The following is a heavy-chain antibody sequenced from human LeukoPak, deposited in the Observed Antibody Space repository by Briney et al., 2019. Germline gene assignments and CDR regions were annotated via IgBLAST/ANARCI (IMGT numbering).Heavy chain of an antibody. J-gene: IGHJ4*02. V-gene: IGHV3-7*03. Sequence: GSLKISCAASGIRLRGYWMTLVRQGSGEGLEWVANIKEDGSEKYYADFVKGRFTISRDNAKNSLDLQMNSLRAEDTAVYYCARRGSTDYWGQGTLVTVSS. CDR1: GIRLRGYW. CDR3: ARRGSTDY. D-gene: IGHD2/OR15-2a*01. CDR2: IKEDGSEK.